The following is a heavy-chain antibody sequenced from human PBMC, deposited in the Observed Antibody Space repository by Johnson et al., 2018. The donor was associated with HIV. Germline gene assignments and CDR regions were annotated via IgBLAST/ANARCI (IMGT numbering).Heavy chain of an antibody. J-gene: IGHJ3*02. CDR1: GFTFSNYG. CDR3: AKGEAQEGWIQLWSYAFDI. Sequence: QVQLVESGGGVVQPGESLRLSCAASGFTFSNYGMHWVRQAPGKGLEWVAFIGNDGSKKYYVDSVKGRFTISRDNSRNTLYLQMTKLRTEETAVYYCAKGEAQEGWIQLWSYAFDIWGQWTMVTVSS. V-gene: IGHV3-30*02. CDR2: IGNDGSKK. D-gene: IGHD5-18*01.